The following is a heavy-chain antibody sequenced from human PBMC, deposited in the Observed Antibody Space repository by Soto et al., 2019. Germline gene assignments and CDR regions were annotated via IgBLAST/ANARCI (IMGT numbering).Heavy chain of an antibody. J-gene: IGHJ3*02. D-gene: IGHD6-19*01. CDR1: GFTFDDYA. Sequence: PGGSLRLSCAASGFTFDDYAMHWVRQAPGKGLEWVSGISWNSGSIGYADSVKGRFTISRDNAKNSLYLQMNSLRAEDTALYYCAKDPLAVAVNDAFDIWGQGTMVTVSS. CDR2: ISWNSGSI. CDR3: AKDPLAVAVNDAFDI. V-gene: IGHV3-9*01.